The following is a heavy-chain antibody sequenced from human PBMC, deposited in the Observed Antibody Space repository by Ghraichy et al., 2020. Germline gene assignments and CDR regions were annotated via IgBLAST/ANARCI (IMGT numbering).Heavy chain of an antibody. CDR2: IYHSGSS. J-gene: IGHJ3*02. Sequence: SETLSLTCTVSGFSISSDYYWGWLRQPPGKGLEWIGTIYHSGSSYYNPSLKSRVTMSVDTSKNEFSLNLSSLTAADTAVYYCARPKSSGWGDAFDIWGQGTMVTVPS. CDR1: GFSISSDYY. D-gene: IGHD6-19*01. CDR3: ARPKSSGWGDAFDI. V-gene: IGHV4-38-2*02.